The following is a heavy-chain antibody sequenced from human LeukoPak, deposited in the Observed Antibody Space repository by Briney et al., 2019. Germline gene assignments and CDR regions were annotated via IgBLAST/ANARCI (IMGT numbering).Heavy chain of an antibody. J-gene: IGHJ4*02. D-gene: IGHD3-3*01. V-gene: IGHV4-4*07. CDR2: ISTTGST. CDR1: GASISDYY. Sequence: SETLSLTCTVSGASISDYYWSWIRQSAGKGLEWIGRISTTGSTHDNPSFQSRVTISADPSKTLFFLRLRSVTAADTAVYHCARSPSTIGWNWGYYFDYWGQGSLVTVSS. CDR3: ARSPSTIGWNWGYYFDY.